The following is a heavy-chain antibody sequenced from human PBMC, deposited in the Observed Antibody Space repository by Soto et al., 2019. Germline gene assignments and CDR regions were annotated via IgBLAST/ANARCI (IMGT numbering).Heavy chain of an antibody. CDR2: MVGDGSSS. J-gene: IGHJ4*02. Sequence: EVQLLESGGGLAQPGGSLRLSCAASGFTFSTYAMNWVRQAPGKGLEWVSVMVGDGSSSDYADSVRGRFTISSDNIQNTMYLQSTSQRGEGRAGYSFAKDLRSDGRDALVYWGEGPLVTFSS. CDR3: AKDLRSDGRDALVY. D-gene: IGHD3-10*02. V-gene: IGHV3-23*01. CDR1: GFTFSTYA.